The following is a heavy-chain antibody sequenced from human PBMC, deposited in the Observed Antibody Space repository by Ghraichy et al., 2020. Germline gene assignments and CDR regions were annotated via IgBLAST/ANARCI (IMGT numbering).Heavy chain of an antibody. CDR3: AIGGSPWVG. V-gene: IGHV1-8*01. D-gene: IGHD2-15*01. CDR2: MNPNSGDT. CDR1: GYTFTSYE. J-gene: IGHJ4*02. Sequence: ASVKVSCKASGYTFTSYEINWVRQAPGQGLEWMGWMNPNSGDTGYEQKFQGRVTMTRNISVSTAYMELRSLIFDDTAVYFCAIGGSPWVGWGQGTLVTVSS.